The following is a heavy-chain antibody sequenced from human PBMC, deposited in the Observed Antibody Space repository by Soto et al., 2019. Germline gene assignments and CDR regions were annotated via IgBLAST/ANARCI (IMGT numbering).Heavy chain of an antibody. V-gene: IGHV1-18*04. Sequence: QIQLVQSGGEVKKPGASVKVSCKASGYTFTSYGISWVRQAPGQGLEWIGWISTYNGNTNYAQKVQGRVTMTTDTSTSTANMELRSLRSDDTAVYYCARDYYSKPLYFDYWGQGTPVTVS. CDR1: GYTFTSYG. J-gene: IGHJ4*02. CDR2: ISTYNGNT. CDR3: ARDYYSKPLYFDY. D-gene: IGHD3-22*01.